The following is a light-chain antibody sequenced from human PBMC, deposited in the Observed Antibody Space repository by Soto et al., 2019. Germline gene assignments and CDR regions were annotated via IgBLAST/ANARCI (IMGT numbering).Light chain of an antibody. V-gene: IGKV3-11*01. J-gene: IGKJ4*01. CDR2: GAS. CDR3: QQRAKWPLT. CDR1: QSVSGY. Sequence: EIVLTQSPATLSLSPGERATLSCRASQSVSGYLAWYQQRPGQAPRLLIYGASNRATGIPARFSGSGSGTDFTLTISSLEPEDFAVYYGQQRAKWPLTFGGGTKVEI.